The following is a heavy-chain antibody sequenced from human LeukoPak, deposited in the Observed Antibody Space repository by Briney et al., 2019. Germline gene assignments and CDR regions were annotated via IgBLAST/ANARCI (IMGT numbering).Heavy chain of an antibody. CDR1: GGSISSNSYY. CDR3: AVYASLYFDY. J-gene: IGHJ4*02. Sequence: PSETLSLTCTVSGGSISSNSYYWGWIRQPPGEGLEWIGSIYYSGSTYYNPSLKSRVTISVDTSKNQFSLKLSSVTAADTAVYYCAVYASLYFDYWGQGTLVTVSS. CDR2: IYYSGST. V-gene: IGHV4-39*01. D-gene: IGHD2-8*01.